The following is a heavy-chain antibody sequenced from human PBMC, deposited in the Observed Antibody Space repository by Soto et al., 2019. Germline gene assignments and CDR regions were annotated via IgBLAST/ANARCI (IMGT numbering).Heavy chain of an antibody. CDR3: ARDYGYSYGYDYFDY. Sequence: EVQLVESGGGLVQPGGSLRPSCAASGFTFSSYSMNWVRQAPGKGLEWVSYISSSSSTIYYADSVKGRFTISRDNAKNSLYLQMNSLRAEDTAVYYCARDYGYSYGYDYFDYWGQGTLVTVSS. CDR1: GFTFSSYS. V-gene: IGHV3-48*01. CDR2: ISSSSSTI. D-gene: IGHD5-18*01. J-gene: IGHJ4*02.